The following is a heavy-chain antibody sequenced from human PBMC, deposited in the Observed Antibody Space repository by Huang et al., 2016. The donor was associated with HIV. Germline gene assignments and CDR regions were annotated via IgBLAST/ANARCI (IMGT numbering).Heavy chain of an antibody. J-gene: IGHJ3*02. V-gene: IGHV1-18*01. CDR3: ARDPKYHRIGYYRQRRGIDI. D-gene: IGHD3-22*01. CDR1: GYTFTSYG. CDR2: IRSSSGDT. Sequence: QIQLMQSGPELKQPGASVKVSCKASGYTFTSYGITWVRQAPGQGAEWMGWIRSSSGDTKSPQKFQGRVTLTTDTSTNIAYMEWMGLRSDDTAKYYCARDPKYHRIGYYRQRRGIDIWGQGTMVIVSS.